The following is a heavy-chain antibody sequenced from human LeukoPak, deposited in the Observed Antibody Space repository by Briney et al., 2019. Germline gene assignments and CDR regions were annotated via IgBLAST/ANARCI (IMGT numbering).Heavy chain of an antibody. V-gene: IGHV5-51*01. CDR3: AIAVDGTGYFGY. J-gene: IGHJ4*02. Sequence: GESLKISCKGSGYTFTSYWVGWVRQMPGEGLEWMGLFNPGNSDTRYSPSFQGQVTISADRSITTAYLQWGSLKASDTAIYYCAIAVDGTGYFGYWGQGTLVTVSS. CDR1: GYTFTSYW. D-gene: IGHD5-24*01. CDR2: FNPGNSDT.